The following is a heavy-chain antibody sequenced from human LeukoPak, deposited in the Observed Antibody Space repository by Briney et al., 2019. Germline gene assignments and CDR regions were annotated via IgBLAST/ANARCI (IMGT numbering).Heavy chain of an antibody. CDR2: ISGSGDST. D-gene: IGHD1-26*01. Sequence: GGSLRLSCAGSGFTFSTYGMSWVRQAPNKGLEWLSTISGSGDSTYYADSVKGRFTISRDNSKNTLFLQMNSLRAEDTAIYYCAKLAGATHLFDYWGQGTLVTVSS. J-gene: IGHJ4*02. V-gene: IGHV3-23*01. CDR3: AKLAGATHLFDY. CDR1: GFTFSTYG.